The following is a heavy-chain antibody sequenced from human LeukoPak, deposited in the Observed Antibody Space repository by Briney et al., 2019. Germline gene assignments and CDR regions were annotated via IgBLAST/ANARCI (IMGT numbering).Heavy chain of an antibody. V-gene: IGHV3-33*01. CDR1: VFTFSSYG. D-gene: IGHD5-12*01. J-gene: IGHJ4*02. CDR3: ARDVSGYDSHYFDY. CDR2: IWYDGSNK. Sequence: GRSLRLSCAASVFTFSSYGMHWVRQAPCKGLEWVAVIWYDGSNKYYADSVKGRFTISRDNSKNTLYLQMNSLRAEDTAVYYCARDVSGYDSHYFDYWGQGTLVTVSS.